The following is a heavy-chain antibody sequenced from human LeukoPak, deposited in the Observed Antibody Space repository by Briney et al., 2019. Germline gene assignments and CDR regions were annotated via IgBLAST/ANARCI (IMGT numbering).Heavy chain of an antibody. CDR2: INTDGTST. V-gene: IGHV3-74*01. D-gene: IGHD3-22*01. CDR1: GFTFSNYW. CDR3: ARRSPAIGSGYPSGFDP. Sequence: GGSLRLSCAASGFTFSNYWMHWVRQAPGKGLVWVSRINTDGTSTSYADSVKGRFTISRDNAKNTLYLLMNSLRAEDTAVYYCARRSPAIGSGYPSGFDPWGQGTLVTVSS. J-gene: IGHJ5*02.